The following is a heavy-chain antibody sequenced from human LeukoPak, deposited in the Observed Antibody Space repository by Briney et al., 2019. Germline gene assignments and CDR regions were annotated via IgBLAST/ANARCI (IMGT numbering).Heavy chain of an antibody. D-gene: IGHD3-22*01. V-gene: IGHV5-10-1*01. CDR2: IDPSDSYT. J-gene: IGHJ4*02. CDR1: GYSFTSYW. Sequence: GESLKISCKGSGYSFTSYWISWVRQMPGKGLEWMGRIDPSDSYTNYSPSFQGHVTISADKSISTAYLQWSSLKASDTAMYYCARGSSGYYYGCYFDYWGQGTLVTVSS. CDR3: ARGSSGYYYGCYFDY.